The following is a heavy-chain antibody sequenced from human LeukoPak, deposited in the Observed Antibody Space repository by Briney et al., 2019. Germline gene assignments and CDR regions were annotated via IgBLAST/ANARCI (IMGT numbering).Heavy chain of an antibody. J-gene: IGHJ6*03. CDR1: GGTFSSYA. Sequence: GASVRVSCKASGGTFSSYAISWVRQAPGQGLEWMGGIIPIFGTANYAQKFQGRVTITTDESTSTAYMELSSLRSEDTAVHYCARDRLDGYSNYYYYYMDVWGKGTTVTVSS. CDR2: IIPIFGTA. CDR3: ARDRLDGYSNYYYYYMDV. D-gene: IGHD5-24*01. V-gene: IGHV1-69*05.